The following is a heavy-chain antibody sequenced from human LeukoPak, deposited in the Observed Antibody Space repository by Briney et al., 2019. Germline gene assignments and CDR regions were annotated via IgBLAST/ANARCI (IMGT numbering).Heavy chain of an antibody. CDR2: IYSGGST. CDR1: FSPSGVTT. V-gene: IGHV3-53*01. CDR3: ATYYDSSANAFYF. J-gene: IGHJ3*01. D-gene: IGHD3-22*01. Sequence: GGSLRHPPVQPGFSPSGVTTSSVCQAPGKGLEWVSVIYSGGSTNYADSVKGRFTISRDNSNNTLYLQMNRPRAEATAIYCCATYYDSSANAFYFWGQGTMATVSA.